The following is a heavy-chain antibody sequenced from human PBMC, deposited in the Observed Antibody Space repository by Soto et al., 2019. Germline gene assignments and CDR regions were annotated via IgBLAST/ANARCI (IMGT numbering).Heavy chain of an antibody. V-gene: IGHV3-7*05. CDR1: GFTFTNYW. CDR2: IKPDGSGT. J-gene: IGHJ4*02. Sequence: GGSLRLSCATSGFTFTNYWMTWVRQAPEKGLEWVASIKPDGSGTFYVDSVKGRFTISRDNAKNSLSLQMNSLRAEDTAMYYCARSKAYWGPGTLVTVSS. CDR3: ARSKAY.